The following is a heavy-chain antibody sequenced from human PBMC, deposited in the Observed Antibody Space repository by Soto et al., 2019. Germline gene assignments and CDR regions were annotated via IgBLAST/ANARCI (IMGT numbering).Heavy chain of an antibody. CDR1: GFSLSTSGVG. CDR3: AHSDDVVVVAATTRVSAFDI. D-gene: IGHD2-15*01. Sequence: GSGPTLVNPTQTLTLTCTFSGFSLSTSGVGVGWIRQPPGKALEWLALIYWDDDKRYSPSLKSRLTITKDTSKNQVVLTMTNMDPVDTATYYCAHSDDVVVVAATTRVSAFDIWGQRTMVTVSS. CDR2: IYWDDDK. J-gene: IGHJ3*02. V-gene: IGHV2-5*02.